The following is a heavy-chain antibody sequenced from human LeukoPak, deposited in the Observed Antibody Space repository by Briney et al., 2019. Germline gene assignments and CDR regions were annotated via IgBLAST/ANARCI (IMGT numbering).Heavy chain of an antibody. D-gene: IGHD6-13*01. CDR2: INHSGST. Sequence: SETLSLTCAVYAGSFSGYYCRWTRQPPGKGLEWIGEINHSGSTNYNPSLKSRVTMSVDTSKNQFSLKLSSVTAADTAVYYCATETRDSSWFDYWGQGTLVTVSS. CDR1: AGSFSGYY. J-gene: IGHJ4*02. CDR3: ATETRDSSWFDY. V-gene: IGHV4-34*01.